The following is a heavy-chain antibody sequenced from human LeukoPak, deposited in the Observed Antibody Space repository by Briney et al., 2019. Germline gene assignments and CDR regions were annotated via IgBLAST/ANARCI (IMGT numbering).Heavy chain of an antibody. V-gene: IGHV4-34*01. CDR2: INHSGST. J-gene: IGHJ4*02. D-gene: IGHD6-13*01. Sequence: SETLSLTCAVYGGSFSGYYWSWIRQPPGKGLEWIGEINHSGSTNYNPSLKSRVTISVDTSRNQFSLKLSSVTAADTAVYYCARGPRVYSSSWYGGFDYWGQGTLVTVSS. CDR1: GGSFSGYY. CDR3: ARGPRVYSSSWYGGFDY.